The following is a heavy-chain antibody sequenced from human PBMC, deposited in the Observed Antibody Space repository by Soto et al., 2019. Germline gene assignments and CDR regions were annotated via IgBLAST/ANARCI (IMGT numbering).Heavy chain of an antibody. CDR3: AKVVVGGYPTYDY. CDR2: ISYDGSNK. Sequence: QVQLVESGGGVVQPGRSLRLSCAASGFTFSSYGMHWVRQAPGKGLEWVAVISYDGSNKYYADSVKGRFTISRDNSKNTLYLQMNGLRAEDTAVYYCAKVVVGGYPTYDYWGQGTLVTVSS. CDR1: GFTFSSYG. D-gene: IGHD6-19*01. V-gene: IGHV3-30*18. J-gene: IGHJ4*02.